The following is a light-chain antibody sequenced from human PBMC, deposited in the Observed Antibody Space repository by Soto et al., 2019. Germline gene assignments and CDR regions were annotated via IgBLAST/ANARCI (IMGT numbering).Light chain of an antibody. CDR2: KAS. CDR1: QSVRSW. Sequence: DIQMTQSTSTLSASVGDRVTITCRASQSVRSWLAWYQQKPGKAPNLLIYKASNLETGVPSRFSGSGSGTEFTLSISSLQPDDFATDYCQHYDGYPWTFGQGTKVEVK. V-gene: IGKV1-5*03. CDR3: QHYDGYPWT. J-gene: IGKJ1*01.